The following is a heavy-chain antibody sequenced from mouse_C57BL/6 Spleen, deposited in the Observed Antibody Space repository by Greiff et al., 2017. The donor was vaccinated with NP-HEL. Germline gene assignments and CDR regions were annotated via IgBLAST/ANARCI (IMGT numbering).Heavy chain of an antibody. J-gene: IGHJ2*01. CDR1: GYTFTSYW. D-gene: IGHD2-4*01. CDR3: ARRSGYDYDGGYYFDY. CDR2: IDPSDSYT. V-gene: IGHV1-59*01. Sequence: QVQLQQPGAELVRPGTSVKLSCKASGYTFTSYWMHWVKQRPGQGLEWIGVIDPSDSYTNYNQKFKGKATLTVDTSSSTASMQLSSLTSEDSAVYYCARRSGYDYDGGYYFDYWGQGTTLTVSS.